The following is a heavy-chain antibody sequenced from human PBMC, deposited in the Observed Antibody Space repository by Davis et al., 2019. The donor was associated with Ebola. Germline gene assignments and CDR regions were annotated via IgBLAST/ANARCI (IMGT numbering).Heavy chain of an antibody. CDR2: INHSGST. V-gene: IGHV4-34*01. J-gene: IGHJ6*02. D-gene: IGHD3-10*01. CDR1: GGSVSNYY. CDR3: ARVIRYYYYYGMDV. Sequence: SETLSLTCTVSGGSVSNYYWSWIRQPPGKGLEWIGEINHSGSTNYNPSLKSRVTISVDTSKNQFSLKLSSVTAADTAVYYCARVIRYYYYYGMDVWGQGTTVTVSS.